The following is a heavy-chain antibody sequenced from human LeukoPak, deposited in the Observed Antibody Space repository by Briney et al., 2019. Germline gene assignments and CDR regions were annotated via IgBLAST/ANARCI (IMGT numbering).Heavy chain of an antibody. CDR1: GFTFSNSG. CDR3: AKDKYYGSGSYLDY. V-gene: IGHV3-48*01. CDR2: ISSTSSTI. J-gene: IGHJ4*02. Sequence: GGSLRLSCAASGFTFSNSGMNWVRQAPGKGLEWISYISSTSSTIYYAGSVQGRFTISRDNSKNTLYLQMNSLRAENTAVYYCAKDKYYGSGSYLDYWGQGTLVTVSS. D-gene: IGHD3-10*01.